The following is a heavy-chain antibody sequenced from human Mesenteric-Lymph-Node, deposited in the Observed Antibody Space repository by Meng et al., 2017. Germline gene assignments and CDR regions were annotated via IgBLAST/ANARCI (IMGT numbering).Heavy chain of an antibody. J-gene: IGHJ6*02. V-gene: IGHV4-38-2*02. Sequence: SETLSLTCAVSGYSINSGYSWGWIRQPPGKGLEWIGSISHSGSTSYNPSLKSRVTISIDTSKNQFSLRLSAVTAADTALYYCARENSYSSSSYSYYYGMDVWGQGTTVTVSS. CDR2: ISHSGST. CDR3: ARENSYSSSSYSYYYGMDV. D-gene: IGHD6-6*01. CDR1: GYSINSGYS.